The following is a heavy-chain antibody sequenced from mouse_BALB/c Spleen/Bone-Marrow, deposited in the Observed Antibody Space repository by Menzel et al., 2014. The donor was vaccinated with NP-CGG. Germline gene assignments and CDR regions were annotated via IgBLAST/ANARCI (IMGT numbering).Heavy chain of an antibody. CDR2: INPNYDST. CDR1: GYTFTDYN. CDR3: ARRDGYDSYFDY. Sequence: EVKVVESGAELVKPGASVKISCKASGYTFTDYNMDWVKQSYGKSLEWIGDINPNYDSTNYNQKFKGKATLTVDKSSSTAYMEPRSLTSEDTAVYYCARRDGYDSYFDYWGQGTTLTVSS. V-gene: IGHV1-18*01. D-gene: IGHD2-2*01. J-gene: IGHJ2*01.